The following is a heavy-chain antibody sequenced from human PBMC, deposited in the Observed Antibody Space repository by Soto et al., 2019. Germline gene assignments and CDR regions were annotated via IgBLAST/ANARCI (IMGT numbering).Heavy chain of an antibody. CDR1: GYSFTSYY. Sequence: GASVKVSCTASGYSFTSYYMHWVRQAPGQGLEWMGIINPSGSSRSYAQKFQGRVTMTRDTSTSTVYMELSSLRSEDTAVYYCAIDNGGWFDPWGQGTLVTVSS. V-gene: IGHV1-46*01. CDR2: INPSGSSR. D-gene: IGHD7-27*01. J-gene: IGHJ5*02. CDR3: AIDNGGWFDP.